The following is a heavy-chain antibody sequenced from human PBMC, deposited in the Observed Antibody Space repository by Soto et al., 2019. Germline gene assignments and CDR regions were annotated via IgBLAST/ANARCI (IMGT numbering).Heavy chain of an antibody. CDR3: ARDNSGSYFDY. Sequence: GGSLRLSCAASGFTFSSYSMNWVRQAPGKGLEWVSSISSSSSYIYYADSVKGRFTISRDNAKNSLYLQMNSLRAEDTAVYYCARDNSGSYFDYWGQGTLVTVSS. CDR1: GFTFSSYS. V-gene: IGHV3-21*01. D-gene: IGHD1-26*01. CDR2: ISSSSSYI. J-gene: IGHJ4*02.